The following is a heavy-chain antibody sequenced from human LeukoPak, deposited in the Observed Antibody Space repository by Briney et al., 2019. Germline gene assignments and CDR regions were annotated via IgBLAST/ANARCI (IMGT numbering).Heavy chain of an antibody. Sequence: KSSETLSLTCTVSGGSVSTSSHFWGWIRQPPGKGLEWIGYIYYSGSTYYNPSLKSRFTISVDTSNNQFSLKLTSVTAADTAVYYCARAKRRSGSAFDVWGQGTMVTVSS. V-gene: IGHV4-39*07. CDR2: IYYSGST. CDR3: ARAKRRSGSAFDV. CDR1: GGSVSTSSHF. J-gene: IGHJ3*01.